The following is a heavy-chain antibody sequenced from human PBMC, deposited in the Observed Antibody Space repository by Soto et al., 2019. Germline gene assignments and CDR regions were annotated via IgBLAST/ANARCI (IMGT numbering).Heavy chain of an antibody. V-gene: IGHV5-10-1*03. Sequence: EVQLVQSGAEVKKPGESLRISCKGSGYSFTSYWISWVRQMPGKGLEWMGRIDPSDSYTNYSPSFQGHVTISADKSISTAYLQWSRLKASDTAMYYCARVKYSSSLGPLWETIYYGMDVWGQGTTVTVSS. D-gene: IGHD6-6*01. CDR1: GYSFTSYW. J-gene: IGHJ6*02. CDR3: ARVKYSSSLGPLWETIYYGMDV. CDR2: IDPSDSYT.